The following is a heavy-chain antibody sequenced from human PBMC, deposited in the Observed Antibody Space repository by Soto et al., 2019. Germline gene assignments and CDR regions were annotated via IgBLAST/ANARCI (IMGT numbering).Heavy chain of an antibody. Sequence: EVQLVETGGGLIQPGGSLRLSCAASGFTVSSNYMSWVRQAPGKGLEWVSVIYSGGSTYYADAVKGRFTISRDNSKNTLYLQMNSLRAEDTAVYYCARDNYYYYGMDVWGQGTTVTVSS. CDR1: GFTVSSNY. CDR3: ARDNYYYYGMDV. CDR2: IYSGGST. J-gene: IGHJ6*02. V-gene: IGHV3-53*02.